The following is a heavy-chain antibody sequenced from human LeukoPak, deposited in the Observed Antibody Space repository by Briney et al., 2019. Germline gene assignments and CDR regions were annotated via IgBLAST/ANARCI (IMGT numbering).Heavy chain of an antibody. CDR3: AKEKSPYNWNDGYYYGMDV. D-gene: IGHD1-20*01. CDR1: GFTFSSYA. J-gene: IGHJ6*02. Sequence: GGSLRLSCAASGFTFSSYAMSWVRQAPGKGLEWVSAISGSGGSTYYADSVKGRFTISRDNSKNTLYLQMNSLRAEDTAVYYCAKEKSPYNWNDGYYYGMDVWGQGTTVTVSS. V-gene: IGHV3-23*01. CDR2: ISGSGGST.